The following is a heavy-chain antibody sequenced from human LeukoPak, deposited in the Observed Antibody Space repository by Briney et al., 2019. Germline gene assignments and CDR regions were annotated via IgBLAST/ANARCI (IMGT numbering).Heavy chain of an antibody. Sequence: ASVKVSCKASRYTFTGYYMHWVRQAPGQGLEWMGWINPNSGGTNYAQKFQGRVTMTRDTSISTAYMELSRLRSDDTAVYYCARDLRPAGYQLLSLFFDYWGQGTLVTVSS. J-gene: IGHJ4*02. CDR1: RYTFTGYY. CDR2: INPNSGGT. D-gene: IGHD2-2*01. V-gene: IGHV1-2*02. CDR3: ARDLRPAGYQLLSLFFDY.